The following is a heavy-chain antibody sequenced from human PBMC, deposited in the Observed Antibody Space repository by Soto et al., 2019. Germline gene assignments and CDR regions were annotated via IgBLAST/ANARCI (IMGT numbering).Heavy chain of an antibody. CDR2: VYFSGTT. D-gene: IGHD5-12*01. CDR3: VTNRGFDFYYFDS. Sequence: QVQLQESGPGLVKPSQTLSLTCAVSGVSMRTGGYYWTWIRQDPGKGREWIGYVYFSGTTYYNPSLKNRVTMSVDLSKNQFSLNLTSVTAADTAVYYCVTNRGFDFYYFDSCGQGTLVTVSS. J-gene: IGHJ4*02. V-gene: IGHV4-31*11. CDR1: GVSMRTGGYY.